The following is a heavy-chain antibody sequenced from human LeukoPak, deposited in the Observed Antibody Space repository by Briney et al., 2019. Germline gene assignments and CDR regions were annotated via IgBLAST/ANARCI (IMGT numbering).Heavy chain of an antibody. V-gene: IGHV3-23*01. J-gene: IGHJ4*02. CDR1: GFTFSSYA. D-gene: IGHD4-17*01. Sequence: GGSLRLSCAASGFTFSSYAMSWVRQAPGKGLEWVSAISGSGGSTYYADSVKGRFTISRDNSKNTLYLQMNSLRAEDTAVYYCAKDLMSGDYEKQNYWGQGTLVTVSS. CDR2: ISGSGGST. CDR3: AKDLMSGDYEKQNY.